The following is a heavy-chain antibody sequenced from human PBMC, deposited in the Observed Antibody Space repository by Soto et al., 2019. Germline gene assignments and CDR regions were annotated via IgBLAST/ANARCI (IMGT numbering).Heavy chain of an antibody. D-gene: IGHD3-10*01. V-gene: IGHV4-4*02. CDR2: IYHSGST. J-gene: IGHJ4*02. CDR3: ARSRPTCYYNSPIDY. Sequence: QVQLQESGPGLVKPSGTLSLTCAVSSGSISSSNWWSWVRQPPGKGLEWIGEIYHSGSTNYNPSLESRVTISGDKSKNQFSLKLSSVTAADTAVYYCARSRPTCYYNSPIDYWGQGTLVTVSS. CDR1: SGSISSSNW.